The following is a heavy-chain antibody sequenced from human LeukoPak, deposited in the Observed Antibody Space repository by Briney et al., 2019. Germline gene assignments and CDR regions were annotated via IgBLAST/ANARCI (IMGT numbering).Heavy chain of an antibody. CDR1: GGSFSNYT. D-gene: IGHD2-15*01. CDR2: IIPIFGTA. J-gene: IGHJ4*02. CDR3: ARLSCSGGTCYSSRGNFDY. V-gene: IGHV1-69*06. Sequence: RWASVKVSCKASGGSFSNYTISWLRQTPGQGLEWMGGIIPIFGTANYAQNFQGRVTITADKFTSTAYMELSSLRSEDTAVYYCARLSCSGGTCYSSRGNFDYWGQGTLVTVSS.